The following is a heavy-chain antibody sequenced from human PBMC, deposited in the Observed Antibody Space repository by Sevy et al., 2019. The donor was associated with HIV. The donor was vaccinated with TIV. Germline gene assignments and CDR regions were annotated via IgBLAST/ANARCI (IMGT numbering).Heavy chain of an antibody. CDR2: IWYDGSNK. CDR3: AREAGYCSGGSCYGVTNYFDY. J-gene: IGHJ4*02. D-gene: IGHD2-15*01. CDR1: GFTFSSYG. V-gene: IGHV3-33*01. Sequence: GGSLRLSCAASGFTFSSYGMHWVHQAPGKGLEWVAVIWYDGSNKYYADSVKGRFTISRDNSKNTLYLQMSSLRAEETAVYFCAREAGYCSGGSCYGVTNYFDYWGQGPLVTVSS.